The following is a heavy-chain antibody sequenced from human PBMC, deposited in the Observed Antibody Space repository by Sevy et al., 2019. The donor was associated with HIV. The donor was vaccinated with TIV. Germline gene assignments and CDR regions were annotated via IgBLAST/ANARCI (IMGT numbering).Heavy chain of an antibody. D-gene: IGHD4-17*01. Sequence: GGSLRLSCAASGFTFSSYSMNWVRQAPGKGLEWVSYISSSSSTIYYADSVKGRFTISRDNAKNSLYLQMNSLRDEDTAVYYGAKDANDYGDLDFDYWGQGTLVTVSS. CDR3: AKDANDYGDLDFDY. V-gene: IGHV3-48*02. CDR2: ISSSSSTI. J-gene: IGHJ4*02. CDR1: GFTFSSYS.